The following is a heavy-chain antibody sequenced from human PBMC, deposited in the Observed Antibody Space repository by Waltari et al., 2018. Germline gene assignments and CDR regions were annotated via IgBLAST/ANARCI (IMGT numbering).Heavy chain of an antibody. CDR1: GFPFNTYW. V-gene: IGHV3-7*01. CDR2: INPDGSQK. D-gene: IGHD3-10*01. CDR3: TTLARGESGDY. Sequence: EVQLVESGGGLVQPGGSLRLSCAASGFPFNTYWMKWIRQAPGKGVEWVANINPDGSQKFYVDSVKGRFTVSRDNAQNSLYLQMNNLRAEDTAVYYCTTLARGESGDYWGQGTLVTVSS. J-gene: IGHJ4*02.